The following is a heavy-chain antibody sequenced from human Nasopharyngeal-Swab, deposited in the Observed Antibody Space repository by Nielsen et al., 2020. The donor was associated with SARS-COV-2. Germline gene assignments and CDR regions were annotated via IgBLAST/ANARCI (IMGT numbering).Heavy chain of an antibody. V-gene: IGHV4-59*01. J-gene: IGHJ4*02. Sequence: WIRQPPGKGLEWIGYIYDSGSTNYNPSLKSRVTISVDTSKNQFSLKLSSVTAADTAVYYCARDQRGSGWYSWSQGLDYWGQGTLVTVS. CDR2: IYDSGST. CDR3: ARDQRGSGWYSWSQGLDY. D-gene: IGHD6-19*01.